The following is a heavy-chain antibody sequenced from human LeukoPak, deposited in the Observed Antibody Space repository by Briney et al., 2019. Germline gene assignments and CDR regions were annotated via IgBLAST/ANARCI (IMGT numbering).Heavy chain of an antibody. J-gene: IGHJ3*02. V-gene: IGHV4-4*07. Sequence: SETLSLTCTVSGASISNYYWSWIRQPAGKRLEWVGRIYISGSTDYNPSLKSRVTMPTDTSKNQFSLKLKSVSAADTAVYYCARVRRGSGSYDAFDIWGQGTMVTVSS. CDR2: IYISGST. D-gene: IGHD3-10*01. CDR1: GASISNYY. CDR3: ARVRRGSGSYDAFDI.